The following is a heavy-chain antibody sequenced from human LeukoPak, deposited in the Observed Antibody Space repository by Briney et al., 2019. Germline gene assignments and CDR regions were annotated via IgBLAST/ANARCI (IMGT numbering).Heavy chain of an antibody. V-gene: IGHV4-34*01. D-gene: IGHD2-2*01. CDR3: ARLTPSEDIVVVPATRHYYYYYGMDV. J-gene: IGHJ6*02. CDR2: INHSGGT. Sequence: SETLSLTCAVYGGSFSGYYWSWIRQPPGKGLEWIGEINHSGGTNYNPSLKSRVTISVDTSKNQFSLKLSSVTAADTAVYYCARLTPSEDIVVVPATRHYYYYYGMDVWGQGTTVTVSS. CDR1: GGSFSGYY.